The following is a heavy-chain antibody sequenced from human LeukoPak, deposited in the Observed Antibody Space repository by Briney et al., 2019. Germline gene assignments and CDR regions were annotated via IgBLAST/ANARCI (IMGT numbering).Heavy chain of an antibody. J-gene: IGHJ6*02. CDR1: GYTFTSYY. V-gene: IGHV1-46*01. CDR3: ARDRHDYYYGMDV. Sequence: GASVKVSCKASGYTFTSYYMHWVRQAPGQGLEWMGIINPSGGSTSYAQKFQGRVTMTRDTSTSTVYMEPSSLRSEDTAVYFCARDRHDYYYGMDVWGQGTTVTVSS. CDR2: INPSGGST.